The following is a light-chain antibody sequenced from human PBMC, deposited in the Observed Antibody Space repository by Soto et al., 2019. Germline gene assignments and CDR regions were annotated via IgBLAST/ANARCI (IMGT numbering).Light chain of an antibody. Sequence: EIQMTQSPSTLSASVGDRVTITCRASQNISSYLNWYQQKPGKAPKLLIYAASSLQSGVPSRFSGSGSGTDFTLTISSLQPEDFATFYCQQSYSTPLTFGGGTKVEI. CDR3: QQSYSTPLT. V-gene: IGKV1-39*01. CDR1: QNISSY. J-gene: IGKJ4*01. CDR2: AAS.